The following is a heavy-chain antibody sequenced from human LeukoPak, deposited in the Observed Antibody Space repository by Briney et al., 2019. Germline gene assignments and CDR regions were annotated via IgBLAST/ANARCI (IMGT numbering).Heavy chain of an antibody. CDR2: IYYSGST. CDR1: GGSISSSSYY. V-gene: IGHV4-39*07. CDR3: ASISGDYDGTGT. Sequence: SETLSLTCTVSGGSISSSSYYWGWIRQPPGKGLEWIGSIYYSGSTYYNPSLKSRVTISVDTSKNQFSLKLSSVTAADTAVYYCASISGDYDGTGTWGQGTLVTVSS. J-gene: IGHJ5*02. D-gene: IGHD4-17*01.